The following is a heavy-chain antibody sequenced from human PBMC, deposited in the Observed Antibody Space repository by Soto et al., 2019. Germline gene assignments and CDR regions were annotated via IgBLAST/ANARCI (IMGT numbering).Heavy chain of an antibody. D-gene: IGHD2-21*01. J-gene: IGHJ6*02. V-gene: IGHV3-21*01. CDR2: ISSSSSYI. Sequence: PGGSLRLSCSGSGFTVSSYSMNWVRQAPGKGLEWVSSISSSSSYIYYADSVKGRFTISRDNAKNSLYLQMNSLRAEDTAVYYCARVGIIVEDYYGMDVWGQGTTVTVSS. CDR1: GFTVSSYS. CDR3: ARVGIIVEDYYGMDV.